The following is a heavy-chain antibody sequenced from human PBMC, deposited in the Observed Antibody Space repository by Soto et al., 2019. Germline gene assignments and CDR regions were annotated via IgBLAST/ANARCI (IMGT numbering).Heavy chain of an antibody. Sequence: QVQLVESGGGVVQPGRSLRLSCAASGFTFSSYAMHWVRQAPGKGLEWVAVISYDGSNKYYADSVKGRFTISRDNSKNTLYLQMNSLRAEDTAVYYCARGSPFTIYCSSTSCYFGPPRYWGQGTLVTVSS. CDR1: GFTFSSYA. CDR2: ISYDGSNK. J-gene: IGHJ4*02. CDR3: ARGSPFTIYCSSTSCYFGPPRY. D-gene: IGHD2-2*01. V-gene: IGHV3-30-3*01.